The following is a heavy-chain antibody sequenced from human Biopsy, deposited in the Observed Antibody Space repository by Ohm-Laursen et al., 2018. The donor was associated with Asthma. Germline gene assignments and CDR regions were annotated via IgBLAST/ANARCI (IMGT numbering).Heavy chain of an antibody. Sequence: SLRLSCTASGFTFGGYAMSWVRQAPGKGLEWVASISSLSRYIYHATSLRGRFTISRDNAKRSLYLQMDSLRGDDTAVYYCSRDFTIGSGSPFHFWGRGTLVTVSS. CDR2: ISSLSRYI. J-gene: IGHJ4*02. CDR3: SRDFTIGSGSPFHF. V-gene: IGHV3-21*01. D-gene: IGHD3-10*01. CDR1: GFTFGGYA.